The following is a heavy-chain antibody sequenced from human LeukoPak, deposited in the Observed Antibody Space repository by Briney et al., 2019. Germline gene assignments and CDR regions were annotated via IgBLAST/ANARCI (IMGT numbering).Heavy chain of an antibody. CDR2: IYSGGST. J-gene: IGHJ4*02. D-gene: IGHD4-17*01. CDR1: GFTVSSNY. Sequence: GGSLRLSCAASGFTVSSNYMSWVRQAPGKGLEWVSVIYSGGSTYYAGSVKGRFTISRDNSKNTLYLQMNSLRAEDTAVYYCARVPSTVTTLYGWYFDHWGQGTLVTVSS. CDR3: ARVPSTVTTLYGWYFDH. V-gene: IGHV3-53*01.